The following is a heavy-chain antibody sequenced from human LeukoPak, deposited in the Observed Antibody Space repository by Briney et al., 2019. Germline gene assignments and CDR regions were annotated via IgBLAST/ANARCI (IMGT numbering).Heavy chain of an antibody. J-gene: IGHJ4*02. CDR1: GGSISSGDYY. CDR2: IYYSGST. CDR3: ARGKGVKPTTF. D-gene: IGHD3-16*02. V-gene: IGHV4-61*08. Sequence: SETLSLTCTVSGGSISSGDYYWSWIRQPPGKGLEWIGYIYYSGSTNYNPSLKSRVTISVDTSKNQFSLKLSSVTAADTAVYYCARGKGVKPTTFWGQGTLVTVSS.